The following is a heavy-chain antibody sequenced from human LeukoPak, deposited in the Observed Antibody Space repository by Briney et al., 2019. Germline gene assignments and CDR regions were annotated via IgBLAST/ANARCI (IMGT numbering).Heavy chain of an antibody. CDR3: ARGSITFGGVLGAFDI. V-gene: IGHV1-69*05. J-gene: IGHJ3*02. D-gene: IGHD3-16*01. CDR1: GGTFSSYA. Sequence: ASVKVSCKASGGTFSSYAISWVRRAPGQGLEWMGRIIPIFGTANYAQKFQGRVTITTDESTSTAYMELSSLRSEDTAVYYCARGSITFGGVLGAFDIWGQGTMVTVSS. CDR2: IIPIFGTA.